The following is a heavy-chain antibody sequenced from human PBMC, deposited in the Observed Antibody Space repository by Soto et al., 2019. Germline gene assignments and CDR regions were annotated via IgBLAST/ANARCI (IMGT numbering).Heavy chain of an antibody. CDR1: GGSVSSGSYY. CDR2: IYYSGST. V-gene: IGHV4-61*01. J-gene: IGHJ4*02. Sequence: SETLSLTCTVSGGSVSSGSYYWSWIRQPPGKGLEWIGYIYYSGSTNYNPSLKSRVTISVDTSKNQFSLKLSSVTAADTAVYYCARDSDYCSSTSCYSYYFDYWGQGTLVTVSS. D-gene: IGHD2-2*01. CDR3: ARDSDYCSSTSCYSYYFDY.